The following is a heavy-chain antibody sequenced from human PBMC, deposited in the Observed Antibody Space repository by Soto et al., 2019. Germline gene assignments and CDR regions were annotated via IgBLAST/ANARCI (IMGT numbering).Heavy chain of an antibody. V-gene: IGHV1-3*01. CDR1: GYTFTSYV. J-gene: IGHJ3*02. CDR3: AVLGYYDSSGYPMAFDI. Sequence: ASVKVSCKASGYTFTSYVMHWVRQAPGQRLEWMGWINAGNGNTKYSQKFQGRVTITRDTSASTAYMELSSLRSEDTAVYYCAVLGYYDSSGYPMAFDIWGQGTMVTVSS. CDR2: INAGNGNT. D-gene: IGHD3-22*01.